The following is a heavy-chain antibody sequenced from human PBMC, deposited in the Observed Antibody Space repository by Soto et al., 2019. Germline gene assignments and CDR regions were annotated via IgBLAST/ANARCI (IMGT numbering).Heavy chain of an antibody. CDR2: ISYSGRT. CDR1: GASIITDNYF. Sequence: SETLSLTCTVSGASIITDNYFWVWIRQSPXRGLELIGSISYSGRTYDNPSLQSRVTISIDASKNQFSLKLTSVTTADTAVYYCARRRASDYGGNHHPYYFDRWGQGALVTVSS. CDR3: ARRRASDYGGNHHPYYFDR. V-gene: IGHV4-39*01. J-gene: IGHJ4*02. D-gene: IGHD4-17*01.